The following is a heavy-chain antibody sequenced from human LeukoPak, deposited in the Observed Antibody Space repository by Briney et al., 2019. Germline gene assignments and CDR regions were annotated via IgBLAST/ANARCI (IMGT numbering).Heavy chain of an antibody. CDR3: GRVILGEAKSPIDC. CDR2: IYYSGST. CDR1: GGSVSSGSYY. D-gene: IGHD3-10*01. J-gene: IGHJ4*02. V-gene: IGHV4-39*01. Sequence: PSETLSLTCTVSGGSVSSGSYYWSWIRQPPGKGLEWIGSIYYSGSTYYNPSLKSRVTISVDTSKNQFSLKLSSVTAAGTAIYYCGRVILGEAKSPIDCWGQGTLVTVSS.